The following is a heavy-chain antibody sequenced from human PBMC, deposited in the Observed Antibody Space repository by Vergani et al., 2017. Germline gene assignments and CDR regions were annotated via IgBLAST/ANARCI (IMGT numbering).Heavy chain of an antibody. V-gene: IGHV3-53*01. Sequence: EVQLVESGGGLIQPGGSLRLSCAASGFTVSSNYMSWVRQAPGKWLEWVSVIYSGGSTYYADSVKGRFTISRDNSKNTLYLQMNSLRAEDTAVYYCARDSPDTAPGGMDVWGQGTTVTVSS. CDR2: IYSGGST. CDR3: ARDSPDTAPGGMDV. CDR1: GFTVSSNY. J-gene: IGHJ6*02. D-gene: IGHD5-18*01.